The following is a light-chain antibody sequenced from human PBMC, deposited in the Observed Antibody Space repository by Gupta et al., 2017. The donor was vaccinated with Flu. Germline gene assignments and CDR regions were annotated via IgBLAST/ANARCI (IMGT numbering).Light chain of an antibody. CDR3: HSYTGRTTPWV. Sequence: QSALTQTASVSGSPGQSITISCTGSNSDIGAYVSWYQHHPGRVPKLMIYEVNNRPSGISNRFSGSKSGNTASLTIPGLQAEDEADYYCHSYTGRTTPWVFGGGTKLTVL. V-gene: IGLV2-14*01. CDR1: NSDIGAY. J-gene: IGLJ2*01. CDR2: EVN.